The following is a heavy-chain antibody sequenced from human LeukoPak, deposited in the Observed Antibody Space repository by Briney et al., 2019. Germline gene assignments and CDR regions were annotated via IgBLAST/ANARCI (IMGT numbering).Heavy chain of an antibody. V-gene: IGHV4-34*01. J-gene: IGHJ4*02. Sequence: SETLSLTCAVYGGSFSGYYWSWIRQPPGKGLEWIGEINRSGSTNYNPSLKSRITISVDTPKNQFSLKLSSVTAADTAVYYCARGREYCSGGSCYHLTQVDYWGQGTLVTVSS. CDR1: GGSFSGYY. CDR2: INRSGST. CDR3: ARGREYCSGGSCYHLTQVDY. D-gene: IGHD2-15*01.